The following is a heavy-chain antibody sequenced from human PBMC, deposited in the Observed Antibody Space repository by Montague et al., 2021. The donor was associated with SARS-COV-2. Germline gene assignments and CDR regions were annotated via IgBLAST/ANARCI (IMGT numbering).Heavy chain of an antibody. CDR1: GCSISRYY. J-gene: IGHJ6*02. CDR2: IYFIGST. V-gene: IGHV4-59*01. CDR3: ARGVGMDV. Sequence: SETLSLTCTVYGCSISRYYLRWTPQSPGTARDWIAYIYFIGSTYYNPSLKSRVTISVDTSKNQFSLKLSSVTAADTAVYYCARGVGMDVWGQGTTVTASS.